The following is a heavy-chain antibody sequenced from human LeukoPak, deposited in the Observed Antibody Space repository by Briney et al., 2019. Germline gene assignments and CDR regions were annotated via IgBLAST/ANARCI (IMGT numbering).Heavy chain of an antibody. CDR2: INHSGST. V-gene: IGHV4-34*01. J-gene: IGHJ4*02. D-gene: IGHD4-23*01. CDR3: ARGGDYGGNHEVDY. Sequence: SETLSLTCAVYGGSFSGYYWSWIRQPPGKGLEWIGEINHSGSTNYNPSLKSRVTISVDTSKNQFSLKLSSVTAADTAVYYCARGGDYGGNHEVDYWGQGTLVTVSS. CDR1: GGSFSGYY.